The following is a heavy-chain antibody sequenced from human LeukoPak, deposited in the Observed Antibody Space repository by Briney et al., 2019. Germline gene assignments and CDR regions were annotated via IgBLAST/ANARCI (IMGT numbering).Heavy chain of an antibody. CDR3: ARDGVRGVIR. Sequence: SETLSLTCTVSGGSISSYYWSWIRQPPGKGLEWIGYIYYSGSTNYNPSLKSRVTISVDTSKNQFSLKLSSVTAADTAVYYCARDGVRGVIRWGQGTPVTVSS. CDR2: IYYSGST. D-gene: IGHD3-10*01. V-gene: IGHV4-59*01. J-gene: IGHJ4*02. CDR1: GGSISSYY.